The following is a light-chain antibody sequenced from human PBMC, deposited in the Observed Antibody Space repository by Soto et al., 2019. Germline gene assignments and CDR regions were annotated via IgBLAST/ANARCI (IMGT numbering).Light chain of an antibody. V-gene: IGKV3-11*01. CDR3: QQRSNWRRT. Sequence: EIVLTQSPATLSLSPGERATLSCRASQSVSSYLAWYQQKPGQAPRLLIYDASTRATGIPARFSGSGSGTDLTLTISSLEPEDFAVYYCQQRSNWRRTFGQGTKVEIK. CDR1: QSVSSY. CDR2: DAS. J-gene: IGKJ1*01.